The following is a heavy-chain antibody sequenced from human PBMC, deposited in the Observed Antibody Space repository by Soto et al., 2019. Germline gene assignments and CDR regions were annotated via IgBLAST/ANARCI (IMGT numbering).Heavy chain of an antibody. CDR2: IYPGDSDT. Sequence: PGESLKISCKGFGYTFTNYWIGWVRQMPGKGPEWMGIIYPGDSDTEYNPSFQGQVTISADKSITTTYLQWSSLKASDTAIYYCAASIFYYGMDVWGQGTTVTVSS. V-gene: IGHV5-51*01. CDR3: AASIFYYGMDV. CDR1: GYTFTNYW. J-gene: IGHJ6*02.